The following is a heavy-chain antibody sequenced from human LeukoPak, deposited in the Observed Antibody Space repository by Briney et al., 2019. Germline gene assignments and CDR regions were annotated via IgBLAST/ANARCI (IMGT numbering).Heavy chain of an antibody. D-gene: IGHD4-17*01. J-gene: IGHJ4*02. CDR3: MGADYGGH. CDR1: GASIISNNW. V-gene: IGHV4-4*02. Sequence: PSGTLSLTCAVSGASIISNNWWSWVRQPSGKGQEWIGEIWHSGTTNYNPSLKSRVTISVDNSKNQFSLKLNSVTAADTAVYYCMGADYGGHWGQGTLVTVSS. CDR2: IWHSGTT.